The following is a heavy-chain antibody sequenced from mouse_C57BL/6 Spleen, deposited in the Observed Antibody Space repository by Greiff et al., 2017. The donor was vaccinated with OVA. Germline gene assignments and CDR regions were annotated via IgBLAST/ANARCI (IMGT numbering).Heavy chain of an antibody. CDR1: GFTFSSYA. Sequence: EVKLVESGGGLVKPGGSLKLSCAASGFTFSSYAMSWVRQTPEKRLEWVATISDGGSYTYYPDNVKGRFTISRDNAKNNLYLQMSHLKSEDTAMYYCARGAGLRDWFAYWGQGTLVTVSA. CDR3: ARGAGLRDWFAY. CDR2: ISDGGSYT. V-gene: IGHV5-4*03. J-gene: IGHJ3*01. D-gene: IGHD2-2*01.